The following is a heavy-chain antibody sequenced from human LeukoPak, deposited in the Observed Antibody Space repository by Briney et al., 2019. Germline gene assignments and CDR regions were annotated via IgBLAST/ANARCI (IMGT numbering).Heavy chain of an antibody. V-gene: IGHV5-51*01. CDR2: IYPGDSDT. D-gene: IGHD2-2*01. CDR1: GYSFTSYW. Sequence: GESLKISCKGSGYSFTSYWIAWVRQMPGKGLEWMGIIYPGDSDTRYSPSFQGQVTISGDKSINTAYLQWSSLEASDTAMYYCARGAVDNRVLDYWGQGTLVTVSS. CDR3: ARGAVDNRVLDY. J-gene: IGHJ4*02.